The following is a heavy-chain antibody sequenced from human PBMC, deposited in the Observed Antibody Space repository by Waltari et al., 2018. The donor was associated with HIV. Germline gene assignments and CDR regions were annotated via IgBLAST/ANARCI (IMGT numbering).Heavy chain of an antibody. V-gene: IGHV3-30*02. CDR1: AFSFSISC. CDR3: AKELRSGYSYYYYGMDV. Sequence: QGQLVESGGGVVQPGGSLRLSCAASAFSFSISCIPWVRQAPGKGLEWVTFIRYDGNTKYYADSVKGRFTISRDNSKNTLYLQMSSLRAEDTAVYYCAKELRSGYSYYYYGMDVWGQGTTVTVSS. CDR2: IRYDGNTK. D-gene: IGHD2-15*01. J-gene: IGHJ6*02.